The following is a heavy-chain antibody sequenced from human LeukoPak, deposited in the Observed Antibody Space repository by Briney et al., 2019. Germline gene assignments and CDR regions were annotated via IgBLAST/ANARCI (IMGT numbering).Heavy chain of an antibody. CDR1: GFTFSGYG. CDR3: AKEGGYGELSSYFDY. Sequence: TGGSLRLSCAASGFTFSGYGMSWVRQAPGKGLEWVSAISGSGGSTYYADSVKGRFTISRDNSKNTLYLQMNSLRAEDTAVYYCAKEGGYGELSSYFDYWGQGTLVTVSS. J-gene: IGHJ4*02. CDR2: ISGSGGST. D-gene: IGHD3-16*02. V-gene: IGHV3-23*01.